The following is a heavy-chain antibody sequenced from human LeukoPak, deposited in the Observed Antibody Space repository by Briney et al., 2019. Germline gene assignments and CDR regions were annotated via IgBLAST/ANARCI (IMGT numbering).Heavy chain of an antibody. CDR1: GYTLTELS. CDR3: ARDTQYYDILTATLDY. J-gene: IGHJ4*02. Sequence: VASVKVSCKVSGYTLTELSMHWVRQAPGKGLEWMGGFDPEDGETIYAQKFQGRVTMTEDTSTDTAYMELSSLRSEDTAVYYCARDTQYYDILTATLDYWGQGTLVTVSS. V-gene: IGHV1-24*01. CDR2: FDPEDGET. D-gene: IGHD3-9*01.